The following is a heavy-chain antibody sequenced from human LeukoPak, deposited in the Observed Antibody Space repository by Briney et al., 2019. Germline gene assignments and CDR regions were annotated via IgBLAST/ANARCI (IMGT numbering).Heavy chain of an antibody. J-gene: IGHJ5*02. CDR1: GGSITSYY. Sequence: SETLSLTCTVSGGSITSYYWNGLRQPAGKGLEWIGRIYTSGSTTYNPSLKTRVSISVDKSKNQFSLNLSSVTAADTALYYCASGGNSWNNWFDPWGQGTLVTVSS. D-gene: IGHD6-13*01. V-gene: IGHV4-4*07. CDR3: ASGGNSWNNWFDP. CDR2: IYTSGST.